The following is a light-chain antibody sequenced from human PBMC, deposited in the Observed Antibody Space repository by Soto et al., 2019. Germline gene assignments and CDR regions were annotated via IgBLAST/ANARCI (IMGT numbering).Light chain of an antibody. CDR1: SSDIGDYDY. V-gene: IGLV2-14*01. Sequence: QSALTQPSSVSGSPGQSITISCTGGSSDIGDYDYVSWYQQHPGKAPKVLISEVSNRPSGVSNRFSGSKSGNTASLTISGLQDEDEADYYCNSYATGNTRVFGTGTKVTVL. J-gene: IGLJ1*01. CDR3: NSYATGNTRV. CDR2: EVS.